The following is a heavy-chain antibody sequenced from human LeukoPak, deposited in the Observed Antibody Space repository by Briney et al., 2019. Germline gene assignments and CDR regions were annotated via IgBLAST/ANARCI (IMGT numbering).Heavy chain of an antibody. J-gene: IGHJ6*04. D-gene: IGHD2-2*01. CDR3: ARALVVVPAAMAIYYYYGMDV. V-gene: IGHV1-18*04. CDR2: ISAYNGNT. Sequence: ASVKVSCKASGYTFTSYGISWVRQAPGQGLEWMGWISAYNGNTNYAQKLQGRVTMTTDTSTSTAYMELRSLRSDDTAVYYCARALVVVPAAMAIYYYYGMDVWGKGTTVTVSS. CDR1: GYTFTSYG.